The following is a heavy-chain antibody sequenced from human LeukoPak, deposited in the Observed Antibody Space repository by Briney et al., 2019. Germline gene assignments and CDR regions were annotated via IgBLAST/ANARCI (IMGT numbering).Heavy chain of an antibody. V-gene: IGHV4-30-4*08. J-gene: IGHJ3*02. D-gene: IGHD2-8*02. CDR2: IYYSGST. CDR3: ARGGVRPSGDDAFDI. Sequence: SETLSLTCAVYGGSFSGYYWSWIRQPPGKGLEWIGYIYYSGSTYYNPSLKSRVTISVDTSKNQFSLKLSSVTAADTAVYYCARGGVRPSGDDAFDIWGQGTMVTVSS. CDR1: GGSFSGYY.